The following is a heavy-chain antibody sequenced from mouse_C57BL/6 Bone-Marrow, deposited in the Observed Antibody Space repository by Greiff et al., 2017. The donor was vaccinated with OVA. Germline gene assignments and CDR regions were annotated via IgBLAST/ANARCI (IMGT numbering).Heavy chain of an antibody. J-gene: IGHJ2*01. Sequence: EVKLQESGGDLVKPGGSLKLSCAASGFTFSSYGMSWVRQTPDKRLEWVATISSGGSYTYYPDSVKGRFTISRDNAKNTLYLQMSSLKSEDTAMYYCARHGITTVVEGFDYWGQGTTLTVSS. CDR2: ISSGGSYT. V-gene: IGHV5-6*01. D-gene: IGHD1-1*01. CDR3: ARHGITTVVEGFDY. CDR1: GFTFSSYG.